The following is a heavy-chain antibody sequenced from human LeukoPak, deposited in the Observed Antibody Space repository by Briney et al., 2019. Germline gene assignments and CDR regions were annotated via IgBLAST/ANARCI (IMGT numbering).Heavy chain of an antibody. CDR1: GGSISSYY. D-gene: IGHD6-13*01. Sequence: SETLSLTCTVSGGSISSYYWSWIRQPPGKGLEWIGYIYYSGSTDYNPSLKSRVTISVDTSKNQFSLKLSSVTAADTAVYYCARAISSSWYYYYYGTDVWGQGTTVTVSS. CDR3: ARAISSSWYYYYYGTDV. V-gene: IGHV4-59*01. CDR2: IYYSGST. J-gene: IGHJ6*02.